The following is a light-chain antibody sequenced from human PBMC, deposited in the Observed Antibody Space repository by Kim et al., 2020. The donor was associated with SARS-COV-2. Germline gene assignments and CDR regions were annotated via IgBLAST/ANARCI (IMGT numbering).Light chain of an antibody. CDR2: KNN. CDR1: SSNIGSNY. V-gene: IGLV1-47*01. J-gene: IGLJ2*01. CDR3: AAWDDSLNVVV. Sequence: ELTQPPSASGTPGQRVTISCSGSSSNIGSNYVYWYQQLPGTAPKLLIYKNNQRPSGVPDRFSGSKSGTSASLAISGLRSEDEADFYCAAWDDSLNVVVFGGGTQLTVL.